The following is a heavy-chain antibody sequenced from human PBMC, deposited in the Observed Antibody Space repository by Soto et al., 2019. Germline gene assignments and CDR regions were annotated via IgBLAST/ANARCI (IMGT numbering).Heavy chain of an antibody. D-gene: IGHD1-26*01. V-gene: IGHV4-30-2*01. CDR3: ARDRWLGAVGYFDL. CDR2: IYHSGST. CDR1: GGSISSGGYS. J-gene: IGHJ2*01. Sequence: QLQLQESGSGLVKPSQTLSLTCAVSGGSISSGGYSWSWIRQPPGKGLEWIGYIYHSGSTYYNPSLKSRVTISVDRSKNQFSLTLSSVTAADTAVYYCARDRWLGAVGYFDLWGRGTLVTVSS.